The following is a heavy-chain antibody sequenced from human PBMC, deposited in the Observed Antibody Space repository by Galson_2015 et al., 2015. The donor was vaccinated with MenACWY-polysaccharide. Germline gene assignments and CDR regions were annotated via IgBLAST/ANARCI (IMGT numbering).Heavy chain of an antibody. CDR2: INSDGSST. D-gene: IGHD3-22*01. Sequence: SLRLSCAASGFTFSSYWMHWVRQAPGKGLVWVSRINSDGSSTSYADSVKGRFTISRDNAKNTLYLQMNSLRAEDTAVYYCAGARGYYDSSGYYDAFDIWGQGTMVTVSS. J-gene: IGHJ3*02. CDR3: AGARGYYDSSGYYDAFDI. V-gene: IGHV3-74*01. CDR1: GFTFSSYW.